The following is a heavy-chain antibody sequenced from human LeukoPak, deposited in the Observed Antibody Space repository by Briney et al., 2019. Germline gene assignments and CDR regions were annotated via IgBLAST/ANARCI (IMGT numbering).Heavy chain of an antibody. CDR3: ARVVTPRYCTTPSCYWKGWFDP. V-gene: IGHV3-53*01. Sequence: QSGGSLRLSCTVSGFTVSSNSMSWVRQAPGKGLEWVSFIYSDNTHYSDSVKGRFTISRDNSKNTLYLQMNSLRAEDTAVYYCARVVTPRYCTTPSCYWKGWFDPWGQGTLVTVSS. D-gene: IGHD2-2*01. J-gene: IGHJ5*02. CDR1: GFTVSSNS. CDR2: IYSDNT.